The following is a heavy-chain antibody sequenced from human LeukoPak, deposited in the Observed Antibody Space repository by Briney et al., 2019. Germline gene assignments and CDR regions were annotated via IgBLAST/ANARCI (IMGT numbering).Heavy chain of an antibody. CDR3: AKCLVATTDQNFYYYYYIDV. V-gene: IGHV3-23*01. D-gene: IGHD5-12*01. J-gene: IGHJ6*03. CDR2: ISGSGGST. CDR1: GFTFSSYA. Sequence: GGSLRLSCAASGFTFSSYAMSWVRQAPGKGLEWVSAISGSGGSTYYADSVKGRFTISRDNSKNTLYLQMNSLRAEDTAVYYCAKCLVATTDQNFYYYYYIDVWGKGTTVTVSS.